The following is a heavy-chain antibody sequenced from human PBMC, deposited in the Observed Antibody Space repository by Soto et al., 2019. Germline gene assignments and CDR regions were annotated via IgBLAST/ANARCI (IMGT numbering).Heavy chain of an antibody. J-gene: IGHJ4*02. V-gene: IGHV1-18*01. CDR2: ISSYNGNT. CDR3: ARGPTDYSDNSGDYFLDY. D-gene: IGHD3-22*01. CDR1: GYTFTTYG. Sequence: QVQLVQSGAEVKKPGASVKVSCKASGYTFTTYGISWVRQAPGQGLDWIGGISSYNGNTKYAERLQGRVTRTTHPTTSTAYMELRSLRSDDTAVYYCARGPTDYSDNSGDYFLDYWGQGTLVTVSS.